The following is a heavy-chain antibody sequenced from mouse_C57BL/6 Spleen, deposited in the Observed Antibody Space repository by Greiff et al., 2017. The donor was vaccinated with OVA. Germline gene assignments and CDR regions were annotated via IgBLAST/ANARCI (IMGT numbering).Heavy chain of an antibody. J-gene: IGHJ3*01. CDR2: IRLKSDNYAT. Sequence: EVQVEESGGGLVQPGGSMKLSCVASGFTFSNYWMNWVRQSPEKGLEWVAQIRLKSDNYATHYAESVKGRFTISRDDSKSSVYLQMNNLRAEDTGIYYCTEELEPWFAYWGQGTLVTVSA. D-gene: IGHD4-1*01. CDR1: GFTFSNYW. V-gene: IGHV6-3*01. CDR3: TEELEPWFAY.